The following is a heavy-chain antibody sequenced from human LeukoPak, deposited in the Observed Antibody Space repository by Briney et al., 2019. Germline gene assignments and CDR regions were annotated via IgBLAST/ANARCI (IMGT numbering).Heavy chain of an antibody. J-gene: IGHJ4*02. D-gene: IGHD2-2*03. CDR2: ISNNGGYT. Sequence: GGSLRLSCAASGFTFSSSAMSWVRQAPGKGLEWVSAISNNGGYTYYADSVQGRFTISRDNAQNSLYLQMNSLRVEDTAVYYCTRSLDRWGQGTLVTVSS. V-gene: IGHV3-23*01. CDR1: GFTFSSSA. CDR3: TRSLDR.